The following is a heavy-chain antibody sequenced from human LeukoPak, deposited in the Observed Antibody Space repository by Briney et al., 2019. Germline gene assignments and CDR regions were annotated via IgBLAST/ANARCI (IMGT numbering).Heavy chain of an antibody. CDR2: ISGRGGRT. V-gene: IGHV3-23*01. CDR1: GFTFSSYA. J-gene: IGHJ4*02. Sequence: GGSLRLSCAASGFTFSSYAMSWVRQAPGKGLEWVSAISGRGGRTYYAHTVKGRFTISKDKSTSTRYMQMNSLRAEDTAVYYGAKDLSVYWGQGTLVTVSS. CDR3: AKDLSVY.